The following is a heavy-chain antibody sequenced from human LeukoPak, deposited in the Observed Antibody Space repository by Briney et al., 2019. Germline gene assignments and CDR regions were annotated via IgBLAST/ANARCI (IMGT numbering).Heavy chain of an antibody. V-gene: IGHV4-30-2*01. CDR1: GGSISSGGYS. Sequence: PSETLSLTCAVSGGSISSGGYSWGWIRRPPGKGREGIGYINHSGSTYYNPSLKSRVTMSVDTSKNQLSLKLSSVTAADTAVYYCAKDRLGVPAALNYYGMDVWGQGTTVTVSS. J-gene: IGHJ6*02. CDR2: INHSGST. CDR3: AKDRLGVPAALNYYGMDV. D-gene: IGHD2-2*01.